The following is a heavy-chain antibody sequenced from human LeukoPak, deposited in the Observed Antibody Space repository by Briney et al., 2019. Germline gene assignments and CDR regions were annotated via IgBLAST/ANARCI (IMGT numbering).Heavy chain of an antibody. D-gene: IGHD1-26*01. CDR1: GYSISSGYY. CDR3: ARGGIVGATRNFDY. Sequence: PSETLSLTCTVSGYSISSGYYWGWIRQPPGKGLEWIGSIYHSGSTYYNPSLKSRVTISVDTSKNQFSLKLSSVTAADTAVYYCARGGIVGATRNFDYWGQGTLVTVSS. CDR2: IYHSGST. V-gene: IGHV4-38-2*02. J-gene: IGHJ4*02.